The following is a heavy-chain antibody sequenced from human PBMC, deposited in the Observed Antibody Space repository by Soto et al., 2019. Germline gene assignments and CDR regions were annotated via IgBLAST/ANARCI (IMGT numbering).Heavy chain of an antibody. CDR1: GFTFISYA. CDR2: ISGSGFST. D-gene: IGHD3-22*01. J-gene: IGHJ4*02. V-gene: IGHV3-23*01. CDR3: AKDNYYDSSGYLIPLDY. Sequence: GGSLRLSCAASGFTFISYAMSWVLQAPWKGLEWVSTISGSGFSTYYADTVKGRFTLSRDNSKNTLYLQMNSLRAGDTAIYYCAKDNYYDSSGYLIPLDYWGQGTRVTVAS.